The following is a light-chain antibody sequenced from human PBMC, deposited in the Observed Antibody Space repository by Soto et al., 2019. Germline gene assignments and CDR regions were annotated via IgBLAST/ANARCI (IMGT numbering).Light chain of an antibody. V-gene: IGKV1-39*01. CDR3: QHYGSSLSIT. CDR1: QSISTY. CDR2: AAS. Sequence: DIQMTQSPSSLSASVADRVTITCRASQSISTYLHWYQQKPGKAPNLLIYAASTLQSGVPSRFSGSGSGTDFTLTISRLEPEDFDVYYCQHYGSSLSITFGQGTRLEIK. J-gene: IGKJ5*01.